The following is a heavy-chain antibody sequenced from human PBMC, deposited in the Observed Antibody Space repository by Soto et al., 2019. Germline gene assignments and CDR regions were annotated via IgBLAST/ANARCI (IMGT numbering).Heavy chain of an antibody. Sequence: QVHLQESGPGLVKPSETLSLTCTVSGGSVNTGTYYWTWIRQPPGKGLEWIGYIYYSGSTNYNPSLNRRAAMSIDTSKNQFSLRLTTVTAADTAVYYCARAASPRVPDYWGQGTLVTVSS. J-gene: IGHJ4*02. D-gene: IGHD3-10*02. CDR2: IYYSGST. CDR3: ARAASPRVPDY. V-gene: IGHV4-61*01. CDR1: GGSVNTGTYY.